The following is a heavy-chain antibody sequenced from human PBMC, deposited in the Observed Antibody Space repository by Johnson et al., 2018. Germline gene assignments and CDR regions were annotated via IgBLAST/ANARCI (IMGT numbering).Heavy chain of an antibody. CDR1: GGTYSHYA. Sequence: QVQLVESGAEVKKPGSSVKVSCKSSGGTYSHYAISWVRQAPGQGPEWMGGIIPVFCTSTYAQKFQDRVIISAEDSTRTAYMELSSLTSEDTAVYSCAGSIKQELHITPFAPWGQGTLVTVSS. D-gene: IGHD1-14*01. V-gene: IGHV1-69*01. CDR2: IIPVFCTS. J-gene: IGHJ5*02. CDR3: AGSIKQELHITPFAP.